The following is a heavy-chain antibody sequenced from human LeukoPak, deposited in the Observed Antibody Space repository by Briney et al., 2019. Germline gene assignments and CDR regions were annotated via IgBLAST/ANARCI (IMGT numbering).Heavy chain of an antibody. D-gene: IGHD1-26*01. J-gene: IGHJ4*02. CDR1: GFTFSSYW. Sequence: GGSLRLSCAASGFTFSSYWMHWVRQAPGKGLVWVSRINSDGSSTSYADSVKGRFTISRDNSKNTLYLQMNSLRAEDTAVYYCAKDREWELRSGGFMDWGQGTLVTVSS. CDR3: AKDREWELRSGGFMD. V-gene: IGHV3-74*01. CDR2: INSDGSST.